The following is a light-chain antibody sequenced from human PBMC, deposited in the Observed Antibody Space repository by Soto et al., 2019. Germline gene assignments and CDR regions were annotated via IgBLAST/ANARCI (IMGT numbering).Light chain of an antibody. CDR2: AAS. CDR3: QQSYSTHRFT. J-gene: IGKJ3*01. CDR1: QSISSY. V-gene: IGKV1-39*01. Sequence: DIQMTQSPSSLSASVGDRVTITCRASQSISSYLNWYQQKPGKAPKLLIYAASSLQSGVPSRFSVSGSGTDFTLTISSLQPEDFATYYCQQSYSTHRFTFGPGTKVDIK.